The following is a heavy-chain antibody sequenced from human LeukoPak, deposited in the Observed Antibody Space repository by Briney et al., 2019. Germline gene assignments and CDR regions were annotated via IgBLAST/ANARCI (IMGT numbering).Heavy chain of an antibody. D-gene: IGHD2-8*01. CDR2: INHSGST. V-gene: IGHV4-4*02. CDR3: ARARKVYAIFGNWFGP. Sequence: SGTLSLTCAVSGGSISSSNWWSWVRQPPGKGLEWIGEINHSGSTNYNPSLKSRVTISVDTSKNQLSLKLSSVTAADTAVYYCARARKVYAIFGNWFGPWGQGTLVTVSS. CDR1: GGSISSSNW. J-gene: IGHJ5*02.